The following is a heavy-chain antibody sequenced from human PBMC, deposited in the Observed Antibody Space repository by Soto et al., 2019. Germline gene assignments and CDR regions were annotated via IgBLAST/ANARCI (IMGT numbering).Heavy chain of an antibody. D-gene: IGHD6-19*01. CDR2: LSGSGTST. Sequence: GGSLRLSCAASGFSFVNYAMNWVRQAPGKGLEWVSGLSGSGTSTYYADSVKGRFTISRDNSRDTLFLQMNSLRAEDTAVYYCASGATYSSGWSTPEGDAFDIWGQGTMVTVSS. CDR1: GFSFVNYA. V-gene: IGHV3-23*01. CDR3: ASGATYSSGWSTPEGDAFDI. J-gene: IGHJ3*02.